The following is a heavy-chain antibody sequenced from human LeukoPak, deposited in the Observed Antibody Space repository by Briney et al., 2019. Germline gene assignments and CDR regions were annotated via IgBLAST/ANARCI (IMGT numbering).Heavy chain of an antibody. V-gene: IGHV3-30*02. J-gene: IGHJ4*02. D-gene: IGHD2-8*01. CDR3: AKGYCVNDKCSNYDY. CDR1: GFSFSDYG. Sequence: GGSLRLSCTASGFSFSDYGMNWVRQAPGRGLEWVAFIRYDGSNKFYPDSVKGRFAVSRDNSKNTMYLQMNSLRAEDTAVYYYAKGYCVNDKCSNYDYWGQGTLVTVSS. CDR2: IRYDGSNK.